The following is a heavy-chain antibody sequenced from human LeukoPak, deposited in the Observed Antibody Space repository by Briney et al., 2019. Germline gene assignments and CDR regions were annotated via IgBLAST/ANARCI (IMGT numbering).Heavy chain of an antibody. D-gene: IGHD3-22*01. CDR1: GLTFSSYV. Sequence: PGGSLRLSCTASGLTFSSYVMSWVRQAPGKGLEWVSTISGSGGSTFYADSVRGRFTISRDNSRSTLYLQMNSLRAEDTATHYCSPPRGDSSGYYYVYWGQGTLVTVSS. V-gene: IGHV3-23*01. J-gene: IGHJ4*02. CDR2: ISGSGGST. CDR3: SPPRGDSSGYYYVY.